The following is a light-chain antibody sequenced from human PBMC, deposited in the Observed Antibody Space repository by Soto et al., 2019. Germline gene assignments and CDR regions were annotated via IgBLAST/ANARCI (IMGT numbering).Light chain of an antibody. CDR2: AAS. CDR1: QSISSY. Sequence: DIQMTQSPSSLSAXXXXXXXXXXXASQSISSYLNWYQQKPGKAPKLLIYAASSLQSGVPSRFSGSGSGTDFTLTITSLQPEDFATYYCQQSYSTPVTFGGGTKVDIK. J-gene: IGKJ4*01. V-gene: IGKV1-39*01. CDR3: QQSYSTPVT.